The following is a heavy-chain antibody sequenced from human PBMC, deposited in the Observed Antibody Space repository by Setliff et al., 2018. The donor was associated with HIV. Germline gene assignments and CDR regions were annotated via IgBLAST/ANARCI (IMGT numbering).Heavy chain of an antibody. Sequence: SETLSLTCAVYGESFSGYYWSWIRQPPGKGLEWIGEINHSESPNYNPSLKSRVTISVDTSKKQFSLKLSSVSAADTAVYYCARGGGITWRSYSFDYWGQGTLVTVSS. CDR1: GESFSGYY. CDR2: INHSESP. V-gene: IGHV4-34*01. CDR3: ARGGGITWRSYSFDY. J-gene: IGHJ4*02. D-gene: IGHD3-10*01.